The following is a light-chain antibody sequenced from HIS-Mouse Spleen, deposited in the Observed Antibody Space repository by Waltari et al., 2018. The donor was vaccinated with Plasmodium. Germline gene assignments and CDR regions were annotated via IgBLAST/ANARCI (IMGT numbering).Light chain of an antibody. Sequence: SYELTQPPSVSVSPGQTARITCSGDALPKKYAYWYQQKSGQATVLVIYEDSKRHSGIPESFSGSSSGTMATLTISGAQVEDEADYYCYSTDSSGNRRVFGGGTKLTVL. CDR2: EDS. CDR1: ALPKKY. V-gene: IGLV3-10*01. CDR3: YSTDSSGNRRV. J-gene: IGLJ3*02.